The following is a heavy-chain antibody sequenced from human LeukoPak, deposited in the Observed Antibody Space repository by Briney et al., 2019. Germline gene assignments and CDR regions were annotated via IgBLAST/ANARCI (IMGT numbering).Heavy chain of an antibody. D-gene: IGHD3-22*01. CDR3: AKDIGVSGYDY. CDR2: ISYDGSNK. V-gene: IGHV3-30*18. Sequence: PGGSLRLSCVASGFSFTTYSMHWVRQAPGKGLEWVAVISYDGSNKYYADSVKGRFTISRDNSKNTLYLQMNSLRAEDTAVYYCAKDIGVSGYDYWGQGTLVTVSS. J-gene: IGHJ4*02. CDR1: GFSFTTYS.